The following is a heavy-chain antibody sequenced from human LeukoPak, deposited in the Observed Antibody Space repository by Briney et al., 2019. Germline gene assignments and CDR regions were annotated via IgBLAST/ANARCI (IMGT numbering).Heavy chain of an antibody. J-gene: IGHJ5*02. Sequence: SETLSLTCTVSGGSISSHYWSWIRQPPGKGLEWIGYIYYSGSTNYNPSLKSRVTISVDTSKNQFSLKLSSVTAADTAVYYCAIWFGEWGPTNWFDPWGQGTLVTVSS. CDR2: IYYSGST. D-gene: IGHD3-10*01. CDR1: GGSISSHY. CDR3: AIWFGEWGPTNWFDP. V-gene: IGHV4-59*11.